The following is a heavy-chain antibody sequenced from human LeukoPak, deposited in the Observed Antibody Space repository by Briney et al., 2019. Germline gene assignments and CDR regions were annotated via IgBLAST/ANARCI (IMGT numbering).Heavy chain of an antibody. V-gene: IGHV3-23*01. D-gene: IGHD3-3*01. CDR3: AKAGYDFWSGYYSERYYFDY. CDR1: GFTFSSYA. CDR2: ISGSGGST. J-gene: IGHJ4*02. Sequence: GGSLRLSCAASGFTFSSYAMSWVRQAPGKGLEWVSAISGSGGSTYYADSVKGRFTISRDNSKNTLYLQMNSLRAEDTAVYYCAKAGYDFWSGYYSERYYFDYWGQGTLVTVSS.